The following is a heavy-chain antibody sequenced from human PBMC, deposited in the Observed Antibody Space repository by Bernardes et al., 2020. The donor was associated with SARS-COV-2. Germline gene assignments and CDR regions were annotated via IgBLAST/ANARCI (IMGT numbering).Heavy chain of an antibody. J-gene: IGHJ4*02. D-gene: IGHD5-18*01. CDR3: ARVATTMVEMYYFDY. CDR1: GFTFSDYS. Sequence: GGSLRLSRAASGFTFSDYSMAWVRQAPGKGLEWVSYIRSSSNTIYYADSVKGPFTVSRDNAKNSLYLQMNSLRVEDTAVYYCARVATTMVEMYYFDYWGQGTLVTVSS. CDR2: IRSSSNTI. V-gene: IGHV3-48*01.